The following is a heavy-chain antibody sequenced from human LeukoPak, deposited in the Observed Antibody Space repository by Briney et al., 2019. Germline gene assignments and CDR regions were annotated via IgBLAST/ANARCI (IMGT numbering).Heavy chain of an antibody. J-gene: IGHJ4*02. CDR3: ARNPSRSDTYFDL. CDR1: RYTFTDYE. CDR2: TNPSSRNR. D-gene: IGHD5-18*01. Sequence: ASVKVSCMDDRYTFTDYEIKWVRQASGQGLEWMGWTNPSSRNRAYAPKFEGRVTMTTGTSTSTAYMELRSLTSEDTAVYYCARNPSRSDTYFDLWGQGTLVTVSS. V-gene: IGHV1-8*01.